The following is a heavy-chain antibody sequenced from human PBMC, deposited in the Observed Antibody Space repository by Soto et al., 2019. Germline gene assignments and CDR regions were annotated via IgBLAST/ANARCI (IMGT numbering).Heavy chain of an antibody. CDR1: GYTFTSYG. D-gene: IGHD6-13*01. V-gene: IGHV1-18*01. CDR3: ARAGVYSGSPHATDV. J-gene: IGHJ6*02. CDR2: ISAYNGNR. Sequence: GASVKVSCKASGYTFTSYGISWVRQAPGQGLEWMGWISAYNGNRNYAQKLQGRVTLTTDTSTRTAYVELGSLTSDDTAVYYCARAGVYSGSPHATDVWGQGTTVTVSS.